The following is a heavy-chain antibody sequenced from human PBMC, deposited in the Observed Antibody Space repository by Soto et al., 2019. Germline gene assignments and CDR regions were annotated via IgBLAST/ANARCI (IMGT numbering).Heavy chain of an antibody. CDR1: GGTFSSYA. CDR2: IIPIFGTA. Sequence: ASVKVSCKASGGTFSSYAISWVRQAPGQGLEWMGGIIPIFGTANYAQKFQGRVTITADESTSTAYMELSSLRSEDTAVYYCARKGHVRVDTAMAAKYYYYGMDVWGQGTTVTVSS. D-gene: IGHD5-18*01. CDR3: ARKGHVRVDTAMAAKYYYYGMDV. J-gene: IGHJ6*02. V-gene: IGHV1-69*13.